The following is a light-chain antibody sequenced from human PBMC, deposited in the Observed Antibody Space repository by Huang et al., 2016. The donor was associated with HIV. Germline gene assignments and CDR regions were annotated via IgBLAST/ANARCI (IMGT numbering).Light chain of an antibody. J-gene: IGKJ3*01. CDR2: GAS. V-gene: IGKV1-39*01. CDR1: QTISIN. Sequence: DIQMTQSPSSLSASVGDRVTIPCRASQTISINLNWYQQIPGKAPKVLIYGASSLQSGAPSRFSGSGSGTDFTLTISSLQPDDFATYFCQQSYSMPPTFGPGTKVNI. CDR3: QQSYSMPPT.